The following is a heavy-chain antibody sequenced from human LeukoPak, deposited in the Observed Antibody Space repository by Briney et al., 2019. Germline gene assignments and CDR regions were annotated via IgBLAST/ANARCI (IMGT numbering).Heavy chain of an antibody. V-gene: IGHV3-43*02. CDR1: GFTFDDYA. CDR3: AKDRRDEYSSSVGMDV. J-gene: IGHJ6*02. Sequence: PGGSLRLSCAASGFTFDDYAMHWVRQAPGKGLEWVCLISGDGGSTYYAYSVKGRFTISRDNRKNSLYQKMNSQRTEHTAVYYCAKDRRDEYSSSVGMDVWGQGTTVTVSS. CDR2: ISGDGGST. D-gene: IGHD6-13*01.